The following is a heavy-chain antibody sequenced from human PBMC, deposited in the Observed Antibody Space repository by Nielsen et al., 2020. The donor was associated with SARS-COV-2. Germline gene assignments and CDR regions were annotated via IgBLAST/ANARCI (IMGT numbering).Heavy chain of an antibody. CDR2: INPNSGGT. J-gene: IGHJ4*02. Sequence: WVRQAPGQGLEWMGWINPNSGGTNYAQKFQGRVTMTRDMSISTAYMELSRLRSDDTAVYYCARDSTVTPDYWGQGTLVTVSS. V-gene: IGHV1-2*02. D-gene: IGHD4-17*01. CDR3: ARDSTVTPDY.